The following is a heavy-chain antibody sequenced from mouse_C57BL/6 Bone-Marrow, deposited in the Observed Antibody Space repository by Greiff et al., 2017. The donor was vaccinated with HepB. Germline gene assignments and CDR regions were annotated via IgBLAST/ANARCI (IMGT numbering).Heavy chain of an antibody. CDR3: ARRSTVVAPC. CDR1: GFTFSSYG. J-gene: IGHJ3*01. V-gene: IGHV5-6*02. CDR2: ISSGGSYT. Sequence: EVKLMESGGDLVKPGGSLKLSCAASGFTFSSYGMSWVRQTPDKRLEWVATISSGGSYTYYPDSVKGRFTISRDNAKNTLYLQMSSLKSEDTAMYYCARRSTVVAPCWGQGTLVTVSA. D-gene: IGHD1-1*01.